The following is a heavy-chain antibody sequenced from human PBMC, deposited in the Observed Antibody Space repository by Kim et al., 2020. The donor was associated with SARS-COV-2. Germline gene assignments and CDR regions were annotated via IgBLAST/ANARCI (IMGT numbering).Heavy chain of an antibody. CDR3: ARDVGLPGYSSGEARYWYFDL. D-gene: IGHD6-19*01. CDR2: INPNSGGT. CDR1: GYTFTGYY. V-gene: IGHV1-2*06. J-gene: IGHJ2*01. Sequence: ASVKVSCKASGYTFTGYYMHWVRQAPGQGLEWMGRINPNSGGTNYAQKFQGRVTMTRDTSISTAYMELSRLRSDDTAVYYCARDVGLPGYSSGEARYWYFDLWGRGTLVTVSS.